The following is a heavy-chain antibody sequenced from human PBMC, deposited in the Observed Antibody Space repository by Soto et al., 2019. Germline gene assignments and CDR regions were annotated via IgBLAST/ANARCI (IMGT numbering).Heavy chain of an antibody. CDR1: GHSINNSTYW. CDR2: IYNRGTT. V-gene: IGHV4-39*01. Sequence: SEALSLTCTLSGHSINNSTYWWGWIRQPPGKGRDWIGTIYNRGTTYYNPSLKGRVTIPVDTTKDQFSLRLSSVTAADTAVYYCARGTWKAMATSRHYYYGMDVWGQGTTVTVSS. J-gene: IGHJ6*02. CDR3: ARGTWKAMATSRHYYYGMDV. D-gene: IGHD5-12*01.